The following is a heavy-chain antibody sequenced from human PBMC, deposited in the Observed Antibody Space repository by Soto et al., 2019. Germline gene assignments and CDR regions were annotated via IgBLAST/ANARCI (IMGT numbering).Heavy chain of an antibody. CDR3: AREYSSGFGDFQH. J-gene: IGHJ1*01. Sequence: PSETLSLTCTASGGSVSSGSYYWSWIRQPPGKGLEWIGYIYYSGSTNYNPSLKSRVTISVDTSKNQFSLKLSSVTAADTAVYYCAREYSSGFGDFQHWGQGTLVTVSS. CDR1: GGSVSSGSYY. CDR2: IYYSGST. V-gene: IGHV4-61*01. D-gene: IGHD6-19*01.